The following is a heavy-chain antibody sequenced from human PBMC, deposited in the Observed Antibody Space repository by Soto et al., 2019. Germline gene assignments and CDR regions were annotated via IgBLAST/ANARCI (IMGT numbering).Heavy chain of an antibody. CDR3: ARDMDSNYDGMDV. CDR2: IWYDGSSQ. CDR1: GFTFRNSG. J-gene: IGHJ6*02. D-gene: IGHD4-4*01. Sequence: QVNLVQSGGGLVQPGRSLRLSCEASGFTFRNSGMEWIRQAPGKGLEWVARIWYDGSSQYYADSVKGRFTISRDNSKNTLYMEMKSVRVEDTAVYYCARDMDSNYDGMDVWGQGTTVIVSS. V-gene: IGHV3-33*01.